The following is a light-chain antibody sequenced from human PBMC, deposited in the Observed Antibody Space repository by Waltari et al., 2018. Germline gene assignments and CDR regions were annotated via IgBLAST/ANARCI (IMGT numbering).Light chain of an antibody. V-gene: IGKV1-39*01. Sequence: DIQMAQSPSSLSASLGDRVTITCRASQSISSYLNWYQQKPGKAPKLLIYAASSLQSGVPSRFSGSGSGTDFTLTISSLQREDFATYYCQQSYSAPVTFGGGTKVEI. J-gene: IGKJ4*01. CDR3: QQSYSAPVT. CDR1: QSISSY. CDR2: AAS.